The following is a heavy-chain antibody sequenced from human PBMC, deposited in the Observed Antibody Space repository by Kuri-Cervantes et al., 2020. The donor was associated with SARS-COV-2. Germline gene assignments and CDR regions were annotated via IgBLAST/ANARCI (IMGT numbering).Heavy chain of an antibody. CDR1: GFTFSSYA. CDR3: ARDYIAARPGLDY. Sequence: GESLKISCAASGFTFSSYAMHWVRQAPGKGLEYVSAISSNGGSTYYANSVKGRFTISRDNSKNTLYLQMNSLRAEDTAVYYCARDYIAARPGLDYWGQGTLVTVSS. J-gene: IGHJ4*02. D-gene: IGHD6-6*01. CDR2: ISSNGGST. V-gene: IGHV3-64*01.